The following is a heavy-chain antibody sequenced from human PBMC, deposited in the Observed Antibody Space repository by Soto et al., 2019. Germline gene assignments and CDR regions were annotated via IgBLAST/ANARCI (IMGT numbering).Heavy chain of an antibody. CDR3: ALYCYGDFDY. V-gene: IGHV2-5*02. CDR1: GFSLSTTGVG. CDR2: IYWDDDK. Sequence: QIILKESGPPLVEPTQTLTLTCTFSGFSLSTTGVGVGWIRQPPGKALEWLALIYWDDDKRYSPSLRNRVIITKNTSINPVVIIMTNMEPVDTATYYCALYCYGDFDYWGQGTLVTVSS. J-gene: IGHJ4*02. D-gene: IGHD4-17*01.